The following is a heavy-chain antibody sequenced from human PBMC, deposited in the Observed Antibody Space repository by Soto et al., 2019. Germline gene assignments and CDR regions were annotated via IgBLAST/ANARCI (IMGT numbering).Heavy chain of an antibody. CDR1: GGTFSSYA. CDR2: IIPIFGTA. D-gene: IGHD1-26*01. Sequence: QVQLVQSGADVKKPGSSVKVSCKASGGTFSSYAISWVRQAPGQGLEWMGGIIPIFGTANYAQKFQGRVTITADKSTSTAYMELSSLRSEDTAVYYCARVPRIVGATSVFHHWGQGTLVTVSS. V-gene: IGHV1-69*06. CDR3: ARVPRIVGATSVFHH. J-gene: IGHJ1*01.